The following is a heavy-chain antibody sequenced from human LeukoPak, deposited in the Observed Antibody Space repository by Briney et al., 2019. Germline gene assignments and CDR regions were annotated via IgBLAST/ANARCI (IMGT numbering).Heavy chain of an antibody. CDR1: GFTFSSFI. CDR2: ISGGSNYI. CDR3: ARDSVAATSAFDI. Sequence: PGGSLRLSCAASGFTFSSFIMNWVRQAPGKGLEWVSSISGGSNYIYYADSVKGRFTISRDNAENSLYLQMNSLRAEDTALYYCARDSVAATSAFDIWGQGTMVTVSS. V-gene: IGHV3-21*01. J-gene: IGHJ3*02. D-gene: IGHD2-15*01.